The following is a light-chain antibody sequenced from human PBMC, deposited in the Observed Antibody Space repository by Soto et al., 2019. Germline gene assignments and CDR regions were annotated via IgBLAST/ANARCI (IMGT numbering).Light chain of an antibody. V-gene: IGKV1-9*01. CDR3: QSLNRFPHS. J-gene: IGKJ4*01. Sequence: IQLTQSPSSLSASVGDRVTITCRASQGISSYLAWYQQKPGKAPKLLIYLASTLHSGVPSSFSGSGSGTDFSLTIGSLQPEDAATYYCQSLNRFPHSFGGGTKVDIK. CDR2: LAS. CDR1: QGISSY.